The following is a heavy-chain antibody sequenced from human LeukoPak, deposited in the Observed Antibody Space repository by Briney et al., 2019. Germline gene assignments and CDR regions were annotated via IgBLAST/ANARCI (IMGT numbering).Heavy chain of an antibody. CDR2: MFSGGST. V-gene: IGHV4-38-2*02. CDR1: GYSISSGYY. D-gene: IGHD3/OR15-3a*01. Sequence: SETLSLTCTVSGYSISSGYYWGWIRQPPGKGLEWIGSMFSGGSTYYNPSLKSRVTISVDTSKNHFSLKLRSVTAADTAVYYCARQTGSGLFILPGGQGTLVTVSS. J-gene: IGHJ4*02. CDR3: ARQTGSGLFILP.